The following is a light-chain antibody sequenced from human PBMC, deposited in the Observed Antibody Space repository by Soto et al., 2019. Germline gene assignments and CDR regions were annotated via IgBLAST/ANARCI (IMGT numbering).Light chain of an antibody. CDR1: QSVSNNY. Sequence: VLSQSPGALSLSPGERATLSCRASQSVSNNYLAWYQQKPGQAPRLLIYGASNRATGIPDRFSGSGSGTDFTLTISRLEPEDFAVYYCQQYGSSGTFGQGTKVDI. CDR2: GAS. CDR3: QQYGSSGT. J-gene: IGKJ1*01. V-gene: IGKV3-20*01.